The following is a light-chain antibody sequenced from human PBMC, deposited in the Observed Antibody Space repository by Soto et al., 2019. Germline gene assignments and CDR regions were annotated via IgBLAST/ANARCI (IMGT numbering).Light chain of an antibody. J-gene: IGLJ1*01. Sequence: QSALTQPASVSGSPGQSITISCTGTTSDVGGYKYVSWYQQHPDKAPKLMIYVVSNRPSGVSNRFSGSKSGNTASLTISGLQAEDEAVYYCGSYTSSDTPDVFGTGTKLTVL. CDR1: TSDVGGYKY. CDR2: VVS. V-gene: IGLV2-14*01. CDR3: GSYTSSDTPDV.